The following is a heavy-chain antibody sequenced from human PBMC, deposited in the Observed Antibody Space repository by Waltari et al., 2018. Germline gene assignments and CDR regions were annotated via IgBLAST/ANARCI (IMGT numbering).Heavy chain of an antibody. V-gene: IGHV4-59*01. Sequence: QVQLQESGPGRVMPSETLSLTCTVSGGSILNYYWTWIRQSPGKGLEWIGYIYYSSSSSGGTNYSPSLNSRVTMSGDTSKNQVSLRLRSVTATDTAMYFCGRGDGVDSRYFDSWGQGVLVTVSS. D-gene: IGHD3-3*01. CDR2: IYYSSSSSGGT. CDR3: GRGDGVDSRYFDS. CDR1: GGSILNYY. J-gene: IGHJ4*02.